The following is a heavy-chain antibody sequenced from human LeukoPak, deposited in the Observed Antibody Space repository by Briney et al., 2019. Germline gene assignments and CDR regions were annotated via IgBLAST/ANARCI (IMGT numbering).Heavy chain of an antibody. V-gene: IGHV4-34*01. CDR1: GGSFSGYY. J-gene: IGHJ4*02. D-gene: IGHD3-22*01. CDR3: ARNYYDSTTIGWLFDY. Sequence: KASETLSLTCAVYGGSFSGYYWSWIRQPPGKGLEWIGEINHSGSTNYNPSLKSRVTISVDTSKNQFSLKLSSVTAADTAVYYCARNYYDSTTIGWLFDYWGQGTLVTVSS. CDR2: INHSGST.